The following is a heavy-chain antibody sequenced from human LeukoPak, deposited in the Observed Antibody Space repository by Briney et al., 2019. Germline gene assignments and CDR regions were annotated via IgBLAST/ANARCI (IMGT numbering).Heavy chain of an antibody. D-gene: IGHD4-17*01. CDR3: AREGTTVTTNFDY. Sequence: ASVTVSCKASGYTFTGYYMHWVRQAPGQGLEWMGWINPNSGGTNYAQRFQGRVTMTRDTSISTAYMELSRLRSDDTAVYYCAREGTTVTTNFDYWGQGTLVTVSS. CDR2: INPNSGGT. V-gene: IGHV1-2*02. CDR1: GYTFTGYY. J-gene: IGHJ4*02.